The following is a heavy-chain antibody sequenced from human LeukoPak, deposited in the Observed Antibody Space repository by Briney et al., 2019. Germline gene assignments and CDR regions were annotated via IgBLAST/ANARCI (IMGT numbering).Heavy chain of an antibody. CDR3: AGSPYDSSGYYYLY. CDR1: GCTVSSYA. Sequence: GASVKVSCKASGCTVSSYAIRRVRQAPGQWLEWMGGTIPIFGTANYAQKFQGRVTITADESTSTAYMELSSLRSEDTAVYYCAGSPYDSSGYYYLYWGQGTLVTVSS. J-gene: IGHJ4*02. CDR2: TIPIFGTA. V-gene: IGHV1-69*13. D-gene: IGHD3-22*01.